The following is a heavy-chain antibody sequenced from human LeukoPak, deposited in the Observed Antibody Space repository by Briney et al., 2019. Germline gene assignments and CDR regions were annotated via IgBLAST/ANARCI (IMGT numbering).Heavy chain of an antibody. J-gene: IGHJ6*02. V-gene: IGHV3-21*01. CDR3: ARVVTAIYGMDV. D-gene: IGHD2-21*02. CDR1: GFTFSSYS. Sequence: GGSLRLSCAASGFTFSSYSMTWVRQAPGKGLEWVSSISSSSSYIYYADSVKGRFTISRDNAKNSLYLQMNSLRAEDTAVYYCARVVTAIYGMDVWGQGTTVTVSS. CDR2: ISSSSSYI.